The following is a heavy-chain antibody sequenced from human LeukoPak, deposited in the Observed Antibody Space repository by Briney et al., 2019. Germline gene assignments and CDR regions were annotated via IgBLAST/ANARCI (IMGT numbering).Heavy chain of an antibody. V-gene: IGHV3-33*06. CDR2: IWYEGSNK. D-gene: IGHD3-10*01. Sequence: GRSLRLSCAASVFTFSSYGMHWVRQAPGKGVECGAVIWYEGSNKYYADSVKGRFTISRDNSKNTLYLQMNSLRAEDTAVYYCAKSFSPNYGSGSYHFDYWGQGTLVTVSS. CDR3: AKSFSPNYGSGSYHFDY. J-gene: IGHJ4*02. CDR1: VFTFSSYG.